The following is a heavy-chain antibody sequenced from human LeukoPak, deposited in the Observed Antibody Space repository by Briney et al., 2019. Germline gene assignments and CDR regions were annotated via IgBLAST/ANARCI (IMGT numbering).Heavy chain of an antibody. Sequence: GESLKISCKGSGYSFTNYWIAWVRRMPGKGLEWMGIIYPGDSDTRYSPSFQGQVTISADKSISTAYVQWSSLKASDTAIYYCARGSLVGATRNYLDYWGQGTLVTVPS. CDR2: IYPGDSDT. D-gene: IGHD1-26*01. CDR3: ARGSLVGATRNYLDY. J-gene: IGHJ4*02. CDR1: GYSFTNYW. V-gene: IGHV5-51*01.